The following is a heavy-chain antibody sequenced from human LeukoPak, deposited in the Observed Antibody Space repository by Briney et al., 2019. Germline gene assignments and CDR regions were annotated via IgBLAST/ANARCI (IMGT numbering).Heavy chain of an antibody. CDR3: ARAEAAADAFDI. Sequence: PGRSLRLSCAASGFTFSSYAMHWVRQAPGKGLEWVAVISYDGSNKYYADSVRGRFTISRDNSKNTLYLQMNSLRAEDTAVYYCARAEAAADAFDIWGQGTMVTVSS. CDR1: GFTFSSYA. J-gene: IGHJ3*02. V-gene: IGHV3-30-3*01. D-gene: IGHD6-13*01. CDR2: ISYDGSNK.